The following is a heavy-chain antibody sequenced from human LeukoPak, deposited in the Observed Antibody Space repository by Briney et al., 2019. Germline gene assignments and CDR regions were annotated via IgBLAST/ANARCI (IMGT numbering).Heavy chain of an antibody. CDR1: GYTLTELS. CDR3: ATRFGELFRAYDAFDI. CDR2: FDPEDGET. D-gene: IGHD3-10*01. J-gene: IGHJ3*02. Sequence: ASVNVSCKVSGYTLTELSMHWVRQAPGKGLEWMGGFDPEDGETIYAQKFQGRVTMTEDTSTDTAYMELSSLRSEDTAVYYCATRFGELFRAYDAFDIWGQGTMVTVSS. V-gene: IGHV1-24*01.